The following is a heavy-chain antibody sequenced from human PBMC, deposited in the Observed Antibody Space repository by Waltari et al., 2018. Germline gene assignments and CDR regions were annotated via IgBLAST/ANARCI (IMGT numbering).Heavy chain of an antibody. CDR3: ATVIGTIDYGGNSEYFQH. J-gene: IGHJ1*01. D-gene: IGHD4-17*01. CDR1: GYTFTDYY. Sequence: EVQLVQSGAEVKKPGATVKISCKASGYTFTDYYMHWVQQAPGKGLEWMGRVDPEDGETIYAEKFQGRVTITADTSTDTAYMELSSLRSEDTAVYYCATVIGTIDYGGNSEYFQHWGQGTLVTVSS. CDR2: VDPEDGET. V-gene: IGHV1-69-2*01.